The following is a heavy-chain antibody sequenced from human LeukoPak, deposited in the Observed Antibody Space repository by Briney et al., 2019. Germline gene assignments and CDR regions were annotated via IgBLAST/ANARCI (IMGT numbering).Heavy chain of an antibody. V-gene: IGHV3-9*03. J-gene: IGHJ4*02. D-gene: IGHD5-18*01. CDR3: AKDSKYLGYSYGSASQGFDY. CDR1: GFTFDDYA. CDR2: ISWNSGSI. Sequence: GGSLRLSCAASGFTFDDYAMHWVRQAPGKGLEWVSGISWNSGSIGYADSVKGRFTISRDNAKNSLYLQMNSLRAEDMALYYCAKDSKYLGYSYGSASQGFDYWGQGTLVTVSS.